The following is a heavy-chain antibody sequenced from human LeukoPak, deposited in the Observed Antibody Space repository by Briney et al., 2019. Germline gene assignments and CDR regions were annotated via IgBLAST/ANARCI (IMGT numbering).Heavy chain of an antibody. Sequence: GASVKVSCKASGFTFTSYDINWVRQATGQGLEWMGWIKPNSGNTDYAQKVQGRVTMTRNTSISTPYMKLSSLRSEDTAVYYCARPLGASSGWSAYSGPGTLVTVSS. D-gene: IGHD6-19*01. CDR3: ARPLGASSGWSAY. V-gene: IGHV1-8*01. CDR1: GFTFTSYD. J-gene: IGHJ4*02. CDR2: IKPNSGNT.